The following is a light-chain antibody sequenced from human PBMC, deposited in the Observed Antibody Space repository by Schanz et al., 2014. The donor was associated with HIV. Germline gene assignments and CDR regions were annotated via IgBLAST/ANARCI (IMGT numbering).Light chain of an antibody. V-gene: IGLV2-8*01. CDR2: EVS. CDR3: SSYAGRNNLVV. J-gene: IGLJ2*01. CDR1: SSDVGGYYY. Sequence: QSALTQPPSASGSPGQSVNISCTGTSSDVGGYYYVSWYQQHPGKAPKLMIYEVSKRPSGVPDRLSGSKSGNTASLTVSGLQAEDEADYYCSSYAGRNNLVVFGGGTKVTVL.